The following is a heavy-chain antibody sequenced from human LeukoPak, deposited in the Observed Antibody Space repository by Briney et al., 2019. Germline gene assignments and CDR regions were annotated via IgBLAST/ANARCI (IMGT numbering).Heavy chain of an antibody. J-gene: IGHJ4*02. Sequence: SETLSLTCTVSGGSISSSSYYWGWIRQPPGKGLEWIGSIYYSGSTYYNSSLKSRVTISVDTSKNQFSLKLSSVTAADTAVYYCARGGRVVVAAIDYWGQGTLVTVSS. CDR3: ARGGRVVVAAIDY. CDR1: GGSISSSSYY. CDR2: IYYSGST. D-gene: IGHD2-15*01. V-gene: IGHV4-39*01.